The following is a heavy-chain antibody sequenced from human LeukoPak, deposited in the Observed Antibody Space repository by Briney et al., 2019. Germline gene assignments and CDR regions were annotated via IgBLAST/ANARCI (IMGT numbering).Heavy chain of an antibody. D-gene: IGHD3-9*01. CDR1: GFTFSSYS. J-gene: IGHJ6*02. Sequence: GGSLRLSCAASGFTFSSYSMNWVRQAPGKGLEWVSSISSSSSYIYYADSVKGRFTISRDNAKNSLYLQMNSLRAEDTAVYYCARDLSDYDILTGYQGLYYYYGIDVWGQGTTVTVSS. V-gene: IGHV3-21*01. CDR3: ARDLSDYDILTGYQGLYYYYGIDV. CDR2: ISSSSSYI.